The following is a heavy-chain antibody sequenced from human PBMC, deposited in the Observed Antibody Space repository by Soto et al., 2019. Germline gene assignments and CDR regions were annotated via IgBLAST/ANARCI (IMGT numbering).Heavy chain of an antibody. D-gene: IGHD2-21*02. V-gene: IGHV3-23*01. CDR2: ISTSGGST. CDR3: AKFYGGNSAHTYTIDP. Sequence: EVQLLESGGGLVQPGGALRLSCAASGFTFSSYAMSWVRQAPGKGLEWVSTISTSGGSTHYADSVKGRFTISRDNSKNTLYLQMNRLRAEDTAVYYCAKFYGGNSAHTYTIDPWGQGPLVTVSS. J-gene: IGHJ5*02. CDR1: GFTFSSYA.